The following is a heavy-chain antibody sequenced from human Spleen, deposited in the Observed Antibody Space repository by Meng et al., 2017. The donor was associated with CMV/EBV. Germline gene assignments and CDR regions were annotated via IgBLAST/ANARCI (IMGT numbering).Heavy chain of an antibody. CDR1: GGSFSGYY. CDR3: ARAIDYDILTGYFGFDP. D-gene: IGHD3-9*01. V-gene: IGHV4-34*01. J-gene: IGHJ5*02. Sequence: QWHLQQGGVGLLKPSETLSLTCAVYGGSFSGYYWSWIRQPPGKGLEWIGEINHSGSTNYNPSLKSRVTISVDTSKNQFSLKLSSVTAADTAVYYCARAIDYDILTGYFGFDPWGQGTLVTVSS. CDR2: INHSGST.